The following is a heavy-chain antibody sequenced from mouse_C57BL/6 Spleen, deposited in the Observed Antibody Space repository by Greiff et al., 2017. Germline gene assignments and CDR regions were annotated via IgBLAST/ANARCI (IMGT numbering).Heavy chain of an antibody. Sequence: QVQLQQSGAELVKPGASVKISCKASGYAFSSYWMTWVKQRPGKGLEWIGQIYPGDGDTNYNGKFKGKATLTADKSSSTAYMQLSSLTSEDSAVYFCARYGYDAWFAYWGQGTLVTVSA. V-gene: IGHV1-80*01. CDR3: ARYGYDAWFAY. CDR2: IYPGDGDT. CDR1: GYAFSSYW. J-gene: IGHJ3*01. D-gene: IGHD2-2*01.